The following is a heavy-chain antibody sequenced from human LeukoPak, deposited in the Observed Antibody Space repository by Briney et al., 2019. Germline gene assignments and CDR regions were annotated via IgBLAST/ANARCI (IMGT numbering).Heavy chain of an antibody. V-gene: IGHV4-61*02. CDR1: GGSISSGSYY. CDR2: IYTSGST. D-gene: IGHD3-3*01. CDR3: ARGGKAHPNYDFWSGYYTLRS. J-gene: IGHJ4*02. Sequence: SQTLSLTCTVSGGSISSGSYYWSWIRQPAGKGLEWIGRIYTSGSTNYNPSLKSRVTISVDTSKNQFSLKLSSVTAADTAVYYCARGGKAHPNYDFWSGYYTLRSWGQGTLVTVSS.